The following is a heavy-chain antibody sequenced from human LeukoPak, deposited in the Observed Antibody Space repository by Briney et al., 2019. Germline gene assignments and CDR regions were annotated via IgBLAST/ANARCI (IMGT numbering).Heavy chain of an antibody. Sequence: SGGSLRLSCAASGFTFSDYYMSWIRQAPGKGLEWVLYISSSGSTIYYAGSVKGRFTISRDNAKNSLYLQMNSLRAEDTAVYYCARGAAAGDFDYWGQGTLVTVSS. CDR1: GFTFSDYY. CDR3: ARGAAAGDFDY. J-gene: IGHJ4*02. D-gene: IGHD6-13*01. V-gene: IGHV3-11*01. CDR2: ISSSGSTI.